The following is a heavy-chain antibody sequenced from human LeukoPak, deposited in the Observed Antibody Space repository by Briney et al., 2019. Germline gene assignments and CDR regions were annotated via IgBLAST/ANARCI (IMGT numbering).Heavy chain of an antibody. J-gene: IGHJ6*03. Sequence: SETLSLTCTVSGGPISSYYWSWLRQPPGKGLEWIGYIYYSGSTNYNPSLKSRVTISVDTSKNQFSLKLSSVTAADTAVYYCAREKAAAGIYYYYYYMDVWGKGTTVTVSS. CDR1: GGPISSYY. V-gene: IGHV4-59*01. D-gene: IGHD6-13*01. CDR2: IYYSGST. CDR3: AREKAAAGIYYYYYYMDV.